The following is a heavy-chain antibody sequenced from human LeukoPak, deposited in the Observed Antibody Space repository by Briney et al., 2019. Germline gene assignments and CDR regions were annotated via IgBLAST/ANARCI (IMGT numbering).Heavy chain of an antibody. D-gene: IGHD2-15*01. CDR1: RFTFSSYV. CDR3: AKVVGGFLEN. J-gene: IGHJ4*02. V-gene: IGHV3-30*18. CDR2: ISYDGTNK. Sequence: PGRSLRLSCAASRFTFSSYVMHWVRQAPGKGLEWVAVISYDGTNKYYVDSVKGRFTISRDNSKNTLYLQMDSLRAEDTAVYYCAKVVGGFLENWGQGTLVTVSS.